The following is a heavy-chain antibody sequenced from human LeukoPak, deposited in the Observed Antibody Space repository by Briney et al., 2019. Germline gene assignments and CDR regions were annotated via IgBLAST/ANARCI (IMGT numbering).Heavy chain of an antibody. CDR2: INHSGST. J-gene: IGHJ4*02. CDR1: GGSFSGYY. D-gene: IGHD3-9*01. Sequence: SETLSLTCAFYGGSFSGYYWSWIRQPPGKGLEWIGEINHSGSTNYNPSLKSRVTISVDTSKNQFSLKLSSVTAADTAVYYCARGRRYFDWLLRGYYFDYWGQGTLVTVSS. CDR3: ARGRRYFDWLLRGYYFDY. V-gene: IGHV4-34*01.